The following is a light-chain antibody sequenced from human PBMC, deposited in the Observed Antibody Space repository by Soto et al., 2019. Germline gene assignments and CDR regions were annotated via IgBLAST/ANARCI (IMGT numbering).Light chain of an antibody. CDR2: SNN. V-gene: IGLV1-47*02. CDR3: AAWDDSMSGYV. J-gene: IGLJ1*01. CDR1: SSNIGANY. Sequence: QSVLTLPPSASGTPGQRATISCSGSSSNIGANYVYWYQHLPGTAPKLLIHSNNQRPSGVPDRFSGSKSGTSASLAISGLRSDDEADYYCAAWDDSMSGYVVGNGTKVTVL.